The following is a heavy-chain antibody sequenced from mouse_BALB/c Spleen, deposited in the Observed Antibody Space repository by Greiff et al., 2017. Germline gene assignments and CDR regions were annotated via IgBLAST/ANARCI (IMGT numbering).Heavy chain of an antibody. CDR2: IWSGGST. V-gene: IGHV2-2*02. CDR1: GFSLTSYG. J-gene: IGHJ1*01. D-gene: IGHD1-1*01. CDR3: ARTPALRPHWYFDV. Sequence: QVQLKQSGPGLVQPSQSLSITCTVSGFSLTSYGVHWVRQSPGKGLEWLGVIWSGGSTDYNAAFISRLSISKDNSKSQVFFKMNSLQANDTAIYYCARTPALRPHWYFDVWGAGTTVTVSS.